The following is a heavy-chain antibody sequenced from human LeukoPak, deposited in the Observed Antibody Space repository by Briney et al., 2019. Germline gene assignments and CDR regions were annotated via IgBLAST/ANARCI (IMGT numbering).Heavy chain of an antibody. CDR3: ARDRGCSSTSCYINAFDI. CDR1: GFTFSDYY. D-gene: IGHD2-2*02. V-gene: IGHV3-11*04. J-gene: IGHJ3*02. Sequence: GGSLRLSCAASGFTFSDYYMSWIRQAPGRGLEWVSYISSSGSTIYYADSVKGRFTISRDNAKNSLYLQMNSLRAEDTAVYYCARDRGCSSTSCYINAFDIWGQGTMVTVSS. CDR2: ISSSGSTI.